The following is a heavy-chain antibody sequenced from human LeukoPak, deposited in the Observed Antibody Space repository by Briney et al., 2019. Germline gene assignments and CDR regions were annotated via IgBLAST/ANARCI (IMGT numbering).Heavy chain of an antibody. CDR2: VIDSGKDT. CDR1: GFTFSKNA. V-gene: IGHV3-23*01. D-gene: IGHD2-21*01. Sequence: GGSLRLSCAASGFTFSKNAMTWVRPAPGTGLEWVSSVIDSGKDTYYAGSVKGRFTISRDNSKGTSYLQMNSLRVEDTAVYYCAKGVVDRGADCWGQGTLVTVSS. J-gene: IGHJ4*02. CDR3: AKGVVDRGADC.